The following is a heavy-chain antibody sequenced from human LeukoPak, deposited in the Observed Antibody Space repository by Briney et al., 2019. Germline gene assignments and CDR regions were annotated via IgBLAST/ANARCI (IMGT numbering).Heavy chain of an antibody. CDR3: ARLTVSGSLDY. J-gene: IGHJ4*02. CDR1: GYSISSGYY. Sequence: SETLSLTRTVSGYSISSGYYWGWIRQPPGKGLEWIGSIYHSGSTNYNPSLKSRVTTSVDTSKNQFSLKLSSVTAADTAVYYCARLTVSGSLDYWGQGTLVTVSS. D-gene: IGHD1-26*01. V-gene: IGHV4-38-2*02. CDR2: IYHSGST.